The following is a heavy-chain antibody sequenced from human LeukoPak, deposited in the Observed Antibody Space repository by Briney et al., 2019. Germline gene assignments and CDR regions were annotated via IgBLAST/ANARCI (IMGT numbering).Heavy chain of an antibody. CDR2: ISYDGSNK. CDR3: ARDHLVGGSYYSDAFDI. D-gene: IGHD1-26*01. CDR1: GFTFSSYA. V-gene: IGHV3-30-3*01. J-gene: IGHJ3*02. Sequence: GGSLRLSCAASGFTFSSYAMHWVRQAPGKGLEWVAVISYDGSNKYYADSVKGRFTISRDNSKNTLYLQMNSLRAEDTAVYYCARDHLVGGSYYSDAFDIWGQGTMVTVSS.